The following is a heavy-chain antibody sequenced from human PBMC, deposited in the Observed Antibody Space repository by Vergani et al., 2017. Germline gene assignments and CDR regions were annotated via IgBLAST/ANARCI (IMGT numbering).Heavy chain of an antibody. J-gene: IGHJ4*02. CDR2: IYYSGST. CDR1: GGSISSSSYY. D-gene: IGHD6-13*01. CDR3: ARGKRSGIAAAKGVYYFDY. Sequence: QLQLQESGPGLVKPSETLSLTCTVSGGSISSSSYYWGWIRQPPGKGLEWIGSIYYSGSTYYNPSLKSRVTISVDTSKNQFSLKLSSVTAADTAVYYCARGKRSGIAAAKGVYYFDYWGQGTLVTVSS. V-gene: IGHV4-39*01.